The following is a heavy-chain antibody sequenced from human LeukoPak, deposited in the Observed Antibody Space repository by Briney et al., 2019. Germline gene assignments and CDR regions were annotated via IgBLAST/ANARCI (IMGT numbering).Heavy chain of an antibody. D-gene: IGHD1-26*01. CDR1: GFTFDDYG. CDR3: ARTGGSYSLAPFDY. CDR2: INWNGGST. Sequence: GGSLRLSCAASGFTFDDYGMSWVRQAPGKGLEWVSGINWNGGSTGYADSVKGRFTISRDNAKNSLYLQMNSLRAEDTALYYCARTGGSYSLAPFDYWGQGTLVTVSS. V-gene: IGHV3-20*04. J-gene: IGHJ4*02.